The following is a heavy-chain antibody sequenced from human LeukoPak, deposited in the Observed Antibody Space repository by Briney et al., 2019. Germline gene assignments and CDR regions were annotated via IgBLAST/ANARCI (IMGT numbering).Heavy chain of an antibody. J-gene: IGHJ6*02. CDR2: IYYSGST. Sequence: SETLSLTCTVSGGSISSGGYYWSWIRQHPGKGLEWIGYIYYSGSTYYNPSLKSRVTISVDTPKNQFSLKLSSVTAADTAVYYCARGGGYDLYYYYGMDVWGQGTTVTVSS. D-gene: IGHD5-12*01. V-gene: IGHV4-31*03. CDR1: GGSISSGGYY. CDR3: ARGGGYDLYYYYGMDV.